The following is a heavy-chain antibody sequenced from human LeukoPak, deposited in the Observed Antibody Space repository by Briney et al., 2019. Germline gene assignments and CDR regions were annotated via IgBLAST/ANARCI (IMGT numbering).Heavy chain of an antibody. CDR2: MNPNSGDT. D-gene: IGHD1-1*01. CDR3: ARGSRTFGF. CDR1: GYTFTSYD. V-gene: IGHV1-8*01. Sequence: ASVKVSCKAAGYTFTSYDINWVRQATGQGLEWMGWMNPNSGDTDYAQKFQGRVTMTRNTSISTAYMELSSLRSEDTAMYYCARGSRTFGFWGQGTLLTVSS. J-gene: IGHJ4*02.